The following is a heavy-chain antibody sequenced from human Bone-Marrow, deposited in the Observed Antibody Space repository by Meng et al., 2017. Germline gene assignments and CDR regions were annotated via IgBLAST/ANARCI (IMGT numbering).Heavy chain of an antibody. CDR1: GGSISSGSYY. CDR2: IYTSGST. Sequence: SETLSLTCTVSGGSISSGSYYWSWIRQPAGKGLEWIGRIYTSGSTTYNPSLKSRVTISVDTSKNQFSLKLSSVTAADTAVYYCARGIGKPKTRITMVRGVGYGMDVWGQGTTVTVSS. J-gene: IGHJ6*02. CDR3: ARGIGKPKTRITMVRGVGYGMDV. V-gene: IGHV4-61*02. D-gene: IGHD3-10*01.